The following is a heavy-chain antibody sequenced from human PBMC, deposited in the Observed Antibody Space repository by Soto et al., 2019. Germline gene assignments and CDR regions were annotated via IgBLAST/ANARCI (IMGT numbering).Heavy chain of an antibody. CDR1: GFTFSSYA. CDR2: ISGSGGST. D-gene: IGHD3-10*01. CDR3: AKGGLWFGELWGY. J-gene: IGHJ4*02. Sequence: EVQLLESGGGLVQPGGSLRLSCAASGFTFSSYAMSWVRQAPGKGLEWVSAISGSGGSTYYADSVKGRFTISRDNSKDTLYLQMNGLRAEDTAVYYCAKGGLWFGELWGYWGQGTLVTVSS. V-gene: IGHV3-23*01.